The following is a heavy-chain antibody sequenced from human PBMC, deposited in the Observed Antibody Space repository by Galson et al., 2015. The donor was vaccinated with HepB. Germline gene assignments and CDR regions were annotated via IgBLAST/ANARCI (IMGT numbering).Heavy chain of an antibody. Sequence: SVKVSCKASGGTFSRYAISWVRQAPGQGLEWMGGIIPIFGTANYAQKFQGRVTITADESTSTAYMELSSLRSDDTAVYYCARSNTWGSYRYDYWGQGTLVTVSS. J-gene: IGHJ4*02. CDR3: ARSNTWGSYRYDY. V-gene: IGHV1-69*13. CDR2: IIPIFGTA. CDR1: GGTFSRYA. D-gene: IGHD3-16*02.